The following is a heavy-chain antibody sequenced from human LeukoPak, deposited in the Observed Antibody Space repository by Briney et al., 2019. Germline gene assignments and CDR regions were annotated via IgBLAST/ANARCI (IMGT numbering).Heavy chain of an antibody. CDR1: GGSISSYY. CDR3: ARHAAIGGSGWYGFDY. J-gene: IGHJ4*02. CDR2: IYYSGST. Sequence: SETLSLTCTVSGGSISSYYWSWIRQPPGKGLEWIGYIYYSGSTNYNPSLKSRVTISVDTSKNQFSLKPSSVTAADTAVYYCARHAAIGGSGWYGFDYWGQGTLVIVSS. V-gene: IGHV4-59*08. D-gene: IGHD6-19*01.